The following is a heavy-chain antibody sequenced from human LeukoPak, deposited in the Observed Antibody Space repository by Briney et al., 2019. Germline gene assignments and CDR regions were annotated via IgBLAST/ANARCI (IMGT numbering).Heavy chain of an antibody. D-gene: IGHD3-22*01. CDR3: ARTYYDSSGYPYYFDY. CDR2: IYTSGST. CDR1: GGSISSYY. V-gene: IGHV4-4*07. J-gene: IGHJ4*02. Sequence: SETLSLTGTVSGGSISSYYWSWIRQPAGKGLEWIGRIYTSGSTNYNPSLKSRVTMSVDTSKNQFSLKLSSVTAADTAVYYCARTYYDSSGYPYYFDYWGQGTLVTVSS.